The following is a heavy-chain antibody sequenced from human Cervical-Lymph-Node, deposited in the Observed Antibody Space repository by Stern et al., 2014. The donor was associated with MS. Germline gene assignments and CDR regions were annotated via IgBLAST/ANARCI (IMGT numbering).Heavy chain of an antibody. CDR1: GYTFTSYW. V-gene: IGHV5-51*01. Sequence: EDQLVESGPEVKRPGESLKISCQASGYTFTSYWIGWVRQMPGKGLEWIAIIFPGGSDIRYSPSFQGQVTISADKSSSTAYLQWNNLKASDTAIYYCARQRYFDYWCQGTLVTVSS. CDR2: IFPGGSDI. J-gene: IGHJ4*02. CDR3: ARQRYFDY.